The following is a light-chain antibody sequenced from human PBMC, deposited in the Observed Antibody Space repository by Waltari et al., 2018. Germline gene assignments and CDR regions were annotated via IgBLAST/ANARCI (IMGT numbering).Light chain of an antibody. CDR3: HSRKGRDNQVV. V-gene: IGLV3-19*01. J-gene: IGLJ3*02. CDR1: SLRTSY. CDR2: GKE. Sequence: SSELTQVPDVSVALGQTVKITCQGDSLRTSYASWYQVKPGQAPLLVLFGKEKRPSGIPDRISGYSSGTTSSLTITGAQAEDEADYYCHSRKGRDNQVVFGGGTKLTVL.